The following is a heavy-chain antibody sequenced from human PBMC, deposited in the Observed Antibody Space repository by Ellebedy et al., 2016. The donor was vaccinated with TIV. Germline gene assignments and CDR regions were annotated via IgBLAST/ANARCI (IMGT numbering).Heavy chain of an antibody. V-gene: IGHV3-23*01. CDR2: ISASGEST. CDR3: AKRDSSGYYYARLFDY. Sequence: GGSLRLSCAASGFTFSIFAMSWVRQAPGKGLEWVSTISASGESTYYAGSVTGRFTISRDNAKNKLYLQMNILRAEDTAVYYCAKRDSSGYYYARLFDYWGQGTLVTVSS. J-gene: IGHJ4*02. D-gene: IGHD3-22*01. CDR1: GFTFSIFA.